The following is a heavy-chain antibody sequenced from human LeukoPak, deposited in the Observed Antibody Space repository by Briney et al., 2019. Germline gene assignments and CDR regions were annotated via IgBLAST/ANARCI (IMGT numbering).Heavy chain of an antibody. D-gene: IGHD3-22*01. V-gene: IGHV3-72*01. J-gene: IGHJ6*03. CDR1: GGSISSSSYY. CDR2: TRNKANSYTT. Sequence: LSLTCTVSGGSISSSSYYWGWIRQPPGKGLEWVGRTRNKANSYTTEYAASVKGRFTISRDDSKNSLYLQMNSLKTEDTAVYYCARATYYYDSSGYLYYMDVWGKGTTVTVSS. CDR3: ARATYYYDSSGYLYYMDV.